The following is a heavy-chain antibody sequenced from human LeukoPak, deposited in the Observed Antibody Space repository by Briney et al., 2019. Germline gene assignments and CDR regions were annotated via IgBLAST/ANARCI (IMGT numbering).Heavy chain of an antibody. CDR3: ARDPHYYYDSSGYYYGTPPFDY. D-gene: IGHD3-22*01. Sequence: ASVKVSCKASGYTFTSYGISWVRQAPGQGLEWMGWISAYNGNTNYAQKLQGRVTMTTDTSTSTAYMELRSLRSDDTAVYYCARDPHYYYDSSGYYYGTPPFDYWGQGTLVTVSS. V-gene: IGHV1-18*01. CDR2: ISAYNGNT. J-gene: IGHJ4*02. CDR1: GYTFTSYG.